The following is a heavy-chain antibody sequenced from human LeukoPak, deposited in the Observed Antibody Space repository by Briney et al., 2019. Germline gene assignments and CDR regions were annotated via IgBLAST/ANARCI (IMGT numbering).Heavy chain of an antibody. CDR3: ARGYYLPKTAEVGTTALFDY. Sequence: SETLSLTCTVSGGSFSSDNYYCTWIRQPPGKGLEWLGCTYYTGNSNYNPSLKSRVTISLDTSKNQFSLKLRSVTAADTAVYYCARGYYLPKTAEVGTTALFDYWGQGTLVTVSS. V-gene: IGHV4-61*01. J-gene: IGHJ4*02. CDR1: GGSFSSDNYY. D-gene: IGHD1-1*01. CDR2: TYYTGNS.